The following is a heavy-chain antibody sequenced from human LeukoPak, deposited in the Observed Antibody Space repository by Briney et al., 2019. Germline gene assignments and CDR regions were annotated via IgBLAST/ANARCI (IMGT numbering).Heavy chain of an antibody. D-gene: IGHD2-2*01. J-gene: IGHJ6*03. V-gene: IGHV3-9*01. CDR1: GFTFDDCA. Sequence: PGGSLRLSCAASGFTFDDCAMHWVRQAPGKGLEWVSGISWNSGSIGYADSVKGRFTISRDNAENSLYLQMNSLRAEDTAVYYCARDREIVVVPAAKYYYYYYYYMDVWGKGTTVTVSS. CDR2: ISWNSGSI. CDR3: ARDREIVVVPAAKYYYYYYYYMDV.